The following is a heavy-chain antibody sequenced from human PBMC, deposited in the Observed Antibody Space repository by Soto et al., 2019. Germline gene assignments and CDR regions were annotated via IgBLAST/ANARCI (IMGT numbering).Heavy chain of an antibody. J-gene: IGHJ3*02. CDR1: GYTFTSYD. V-gene: IGHV1-8*01. CDR3: ARLAYATQAFDI. CDR2: MNPNSGNT. Sequence: ASVKVSCKASGYTFTSYDINGVRQATGQGLEWMGWMNPNSGNTSYAQKFQGRVTMTRNTSISTAYMELSSLRSEDTAVYYCARLAYATQAFDISGQGTMVTVSS. D-gene: IGHD2-8*01.